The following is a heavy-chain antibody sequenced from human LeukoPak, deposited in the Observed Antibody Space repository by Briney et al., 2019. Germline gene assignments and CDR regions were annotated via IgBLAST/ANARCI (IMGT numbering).Heavy chain of an antibody. CDR2: IYYSGST. CDR1: GGSISSYY. V-gene: IGHV4-59*01. Sequence: SETLSLTCTVSGGSISSYYWSWIRQPPGKGLGWIGYIYYSGSTNYNPSLKSRVTISVDTSKNQFSLKLSSVTAADTAVYYCARTYYDILTGYLNWFDPWGQGTLVTVSS. CDR3: ARTYYDILTGYLNWFDP. D-gene: IGHD3-9*01. J-gene: IGHJ5*02.